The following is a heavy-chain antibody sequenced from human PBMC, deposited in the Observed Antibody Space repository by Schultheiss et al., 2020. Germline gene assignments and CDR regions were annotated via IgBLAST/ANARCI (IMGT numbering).Heavy chain of an antibody. CDR3: ARQGGYPYYFDY. CDR1: GGSISSSSYY. D-gene: IGHD5-12*01. CDR2: IYYSGST. Sequence: SATLSLTCTVSGGSISSSSYYWGWIRQPPGKGLEWIGSIYYSGSTYYNPSLKSRVTISVDTSKNQFSLKLSSVTAADTAVYYCARQGGYPYYFDYWGQGTLVTVSS. J-gene: IGHJ4*02. V-gene: IGHV4-39*01.